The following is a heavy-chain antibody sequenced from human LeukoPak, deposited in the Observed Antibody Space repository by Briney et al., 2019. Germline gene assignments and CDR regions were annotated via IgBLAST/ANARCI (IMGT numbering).Heavy chain of an antibody. Sequence: GGSLRLSCTASGFTFGDYAMSWVRQAPGKGLEWVSGINWNGGSTGYADSVKGRFTISRDNAKNSLYLQMNSLRAEDTALYYCARDRIVGATTESFDYWGQGTLVTVSS. V-gene: IGHV3-20*04. CDR2: INWNGGST. CDR3: ARDRIVGATTESFDY. CDR1: GFTFGDYA. J-gene: IGHJ4*02. D-gene: IGHD1-26*01.